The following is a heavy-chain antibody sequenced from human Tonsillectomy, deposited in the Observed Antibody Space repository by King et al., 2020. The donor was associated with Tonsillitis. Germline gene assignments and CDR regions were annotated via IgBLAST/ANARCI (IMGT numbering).Heavy chain of an antibody. V-gene: IGHV3-7*03. Sequence: VQLVESGGALVQPGGSLRLSCAASGFIFRNYWMTWVRQAPGKGLEWVANIRHDGTQKNFVDSVKGRFTISRDNAKNSLHLEMNSLRAEDTAVYYWGRDLNFCASGICYDAFDIWGQGTKVTVSS. CDR2: IRHDGTQK. CDR3: GRDLNFCASGICYDAFDI. J-gene: IGHJ3*02. D-gene: IGHD3-10*01. CDR1: GFIFRNYW.